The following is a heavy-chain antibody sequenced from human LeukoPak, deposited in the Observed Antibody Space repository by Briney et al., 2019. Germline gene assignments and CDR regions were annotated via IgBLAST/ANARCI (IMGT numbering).Heavy chain of an antibody. V-gene: IGHV4-59*01. CDR2: IYYSGST. D-gene: IGHD3-16*02. J-gene: IGHJ4*02. CDR3: ASRAALGELSFFDY. CDR1: GGSISSYC. Sequence: SETLSLTCTVSGGSISSYCWSWIRQPPGKGLEWIGYIYYSGSTDYSPSLKSRVTISVDTSKNQFSLKLSSVTAADTAVYYCASRAALGELSFFDYWGQGTLVKVSS.